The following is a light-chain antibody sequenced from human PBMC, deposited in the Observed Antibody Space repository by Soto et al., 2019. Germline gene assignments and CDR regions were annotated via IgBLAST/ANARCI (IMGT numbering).Light chain of an antibody. CDR3: SSYTSSSTDV. CDR2: EVS. Sequence: QSALTQPASVSGSPGQSITISCTGTSSDVGGYDYVSWYQHHPGKAPKLTIYEVSNRPSGVSNRFSGSKSGNTASLTISGLHAEDEAEYYCSSYTSSSTDVFGTGTKVTVL. V-gene: IGLV2-14*01. J-gene: IGLJ1*01. CDR1: SSDVGGYDY.